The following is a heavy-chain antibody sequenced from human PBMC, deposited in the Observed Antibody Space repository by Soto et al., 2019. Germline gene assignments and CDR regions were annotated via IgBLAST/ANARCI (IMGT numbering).Heavy chain of an antibody. Sequence: EVQLVESGGGLVQPGGSLRLSCAASGFTFGNYWMHWVRQAPGKGLEWVANIKEDGSEKYYVDSAKDRFAISRDNAKNSLYLQMDSLRAEDTAVYYCARGYGAGDFWGQGTLVIVSS. CDR3: ARGYGAGDF. CDR1: GFTFGNYW. D-gene: IGHD5-18*01. V-gene: IGHV3-7*03. CDR2: IKEDGSEK. J-gene: IGHJ4*02.